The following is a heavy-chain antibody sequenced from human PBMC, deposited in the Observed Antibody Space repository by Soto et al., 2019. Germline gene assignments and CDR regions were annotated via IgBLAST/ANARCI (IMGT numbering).Heavy chain of an antibody. Sequence: EVQLVESGGGLVQPGGSLRLSCAASGFTFSSYWMHWVRQAPGKGLVWVSRINSDGSSTSYADSVKGRFTISRDNAKNTLYLHMNSLRAEDTAAYYCARDPLADNWFDPWGQGTLVTVSS. CDR2: INSDGSST. CDR3: ARDPLADNWFDP. V-gene: IGHV3-74*01. CDR1: GFTFSSYW. D-gene: IGHD6-19*01. J-gene: IGHJ5*02.